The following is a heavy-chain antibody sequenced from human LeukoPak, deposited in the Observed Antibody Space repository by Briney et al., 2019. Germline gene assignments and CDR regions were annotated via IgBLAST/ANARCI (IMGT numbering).Heavy chain of an antibody. J-gene: IGHJ6*03. CDR3: ARGRFDWLFYYMDV. CDR1: GFTFDDYA. CDR2: ISWNSGSI. V-gene: IGHV3-9*01. Sequence: GRSLRLSCAASGFTFDDYAMHWVRQAPGKGLEWVSGISWNSGSIGYVDSVKGRFTISRDNAKNSLYLQMNSLRAEDTAVYYCARGRFDWLFYYMDVWGKGTTVTVSS. D-gene: IGHD3-9*01.